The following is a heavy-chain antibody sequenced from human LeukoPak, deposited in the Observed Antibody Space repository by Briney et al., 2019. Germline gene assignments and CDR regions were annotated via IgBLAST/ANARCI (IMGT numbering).Heavy chain of an antibody. CDR2: ISTSGNYI. CDR1: GFTFSDYS. V-gene: IGHV3-21*01. J-gene: IGHJ4*02. D-gene: IGHD2-15*01. Sequence: PGGSLRLSCAASGFTFSDYSMNWVRQAPGKGLEWVSYISTSGNYIYYADSVKGRFTISRDNAKNSLYLQMNSLRAEDTAVYYCSRGSYNSGGTSDYGGQGNLVTVSS. CDR3: SRGSYNSGGTSDY.